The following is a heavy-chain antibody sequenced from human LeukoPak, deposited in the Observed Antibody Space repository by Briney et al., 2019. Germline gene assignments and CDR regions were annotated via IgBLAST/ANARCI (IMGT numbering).Heavy chain of an antibody. D-gene: IGHD3-22*01. V-gene: IGHV1-69*04. CDR2: IIPIIGTG. Sequence: ASVKVSCKASGDTFISHVITWVRQAPGQGLEWMGRIIPIIGTGNYAQKFQGRVTITADKSTNTAYMELTSVTSEDTAVYYCARGHDSSGHRAAFWGQGTRVTVSS. CDR1: GDTFISHV. CDR3: ARGHDSSGHRAAF. J-gene: IGHJ4*02.